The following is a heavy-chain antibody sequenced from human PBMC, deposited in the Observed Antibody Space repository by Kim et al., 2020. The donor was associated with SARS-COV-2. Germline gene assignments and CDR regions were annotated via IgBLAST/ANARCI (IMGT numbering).Heavy chain of an antibody. CDR2: IKSKTDGGTT. J-gene: IGHJ6*02. CDR3: TTGIRGYSGYIPGGYYGMDV. D-gene: IGHD5-12*01. Sequence: GGSLRLSCAASGFTFSNAWMSWVRQAPGKGLEWVGRIKSKTDGGTTDYAAPVKGRFTISRDDSKNTLYLQMNSLKTEDTAVYYCTTGIRGYSGYIPGGYYGMDVWGQGTTVTVSS. V-gene: IGHV3-15*01. CDR1: GFTFSNAW.